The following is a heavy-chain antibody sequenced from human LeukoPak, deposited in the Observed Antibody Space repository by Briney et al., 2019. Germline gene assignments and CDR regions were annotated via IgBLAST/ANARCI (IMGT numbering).Heavy chain of an antibody. CDR2: ISGSGGST. CDR3: TAGVATGSYFDY. J-gene: IGHJ4*02. Sequence: GGSLRLSCAASGFTFSSYAMSWVRQAPGKGLERVSAISGSGGSTYYADSVKGRFTISRDNSKNTLYLQMNSLRAEDTAVYYCTAGVATGSYFDYWGQGTLVTVSS. V-gene: IGHV3-23*01. CDR1: GFTFSSYA. D-gene: IGHD3-3*01.